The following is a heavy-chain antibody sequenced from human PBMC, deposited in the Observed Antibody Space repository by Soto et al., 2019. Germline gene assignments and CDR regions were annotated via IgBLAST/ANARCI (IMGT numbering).Heavy chain of an antibody. CDR3: ASDPERGLTYYYDSSGYWDP. Sequence: ASVKVSCKASGYTFTSYAMYWVRQAPGQRLEWMGWINAGNGNTKYSQKFQGRVTITRDTSASTAYMELSSLRSEDTAVYYCASDPERGLTYYYDSSGYWDPWGQGTLVTVSS. CDR1: GYTFTSYA. CDR2: INAGNGNT. V-gene: IGHV1-3*01. J-gene: IGHJ5*02. D-gene: IGHD3-22*01.